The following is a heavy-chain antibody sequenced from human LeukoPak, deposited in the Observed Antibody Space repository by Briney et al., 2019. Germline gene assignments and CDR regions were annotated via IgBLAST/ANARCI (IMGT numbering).Heavy chain of an antibody. Sequence: SETLSLTCTVSGGSIRSSNHYWGWIRQPPGKGLEWIGSIYYGGNTYYNSSLKSRVTISIDPSKNQFSLKVSSVTAADTAVYYCAGEEVGPWFTPHFDSWGQGTLVTVSS. CDR2: IYYGGNT. V-gene: IGHV4-39*01. CDR3: AGEEVGPWFTPHFDS. D-gene: IGHD3-10*01. CDR1: GGSIRSSNHY. J-gene: IGHJ4*02.